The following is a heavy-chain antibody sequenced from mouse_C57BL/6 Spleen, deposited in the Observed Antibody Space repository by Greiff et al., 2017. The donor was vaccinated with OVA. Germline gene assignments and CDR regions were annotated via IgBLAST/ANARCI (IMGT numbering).Heavy chain of an antibody. CDR2: IDPETGGT. J-gene: IGHJ2*01. CDR1: GYTFTDYE. V-gene: IGHV1-15*01. Sequence: VKLQQSGAELVRPGASVTLSCKASGYTFTDYEMHWVKQTPVHGLEWIGAIDPETGGTAYNQKFKGKAILTADKSSSTAYMELRSLTSEDSAVYYCTRERAYGSSLFDYWGQGTTLTVSS. CDR3: TRERAYGSSLFDY. D-gene: IGHD1-1*01.